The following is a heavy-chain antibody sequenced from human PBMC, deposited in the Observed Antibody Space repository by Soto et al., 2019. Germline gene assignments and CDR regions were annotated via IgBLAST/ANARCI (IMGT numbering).Heavy chain of an antibody. V-gene: IGHV4-34*01. Sequence: SETLSLTCAVYNGSFSGYYWSWIRQPPGKGLEWIGESSHSGSTNYNSSLESRVTISLDTSKNQFSLKLSSMTAADTAVCYCARGLSGYFYTPFDYWGQGILVTVSS. J-gene: IGHJ4*02. CDR1: NGSFSGYY. D-gene: IGHD3-22*01. CDR2: SSHSGST. CDR3: ARGLSGYFYTPFDY.